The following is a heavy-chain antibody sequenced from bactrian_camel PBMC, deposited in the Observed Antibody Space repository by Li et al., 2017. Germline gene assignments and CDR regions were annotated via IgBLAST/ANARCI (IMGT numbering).Heavy chain of an antibody. CDR3: AANIFSRYCRGLRREEFGY. V-gene: IGHV3S68*01. D-gene: IGHD2*01. CDR2: IDRDGKT. CDR1: SIRPC. Sequence: HVQLVESGGGSVRAGGSLRLSCAATSIRPCMGWFRQAPGKVREGVASIDRDGKTRYTDSVKGRFTISQDNAKNTLSLQMNSLKPEDTAMYYCAANIFSRYCRGLRREEFGYWGQGTQVTVS. J-gene: IGHJ6*01.